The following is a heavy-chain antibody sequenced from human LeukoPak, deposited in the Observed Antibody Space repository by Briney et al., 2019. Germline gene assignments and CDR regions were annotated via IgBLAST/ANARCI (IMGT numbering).Heavy chain of an antibody. D-gene: IGHD2/OR15-2a*01. CDR2: IIPIFGTA. J-gene: IGHJ4*02. Sequence: GASVKVSCKASGGTFSSYAISWVRQAPGQGLEWMGGIIPIFGTANYAQKFQGRVTMTRDTSTSTVYMELSRLRSDDTAVYYCLAGLLIDYWGQGTLVTVSS. CDR1: GGTFSSYA. CDR3: LAGLLIDY. V-gene: IGHV1-69*05.